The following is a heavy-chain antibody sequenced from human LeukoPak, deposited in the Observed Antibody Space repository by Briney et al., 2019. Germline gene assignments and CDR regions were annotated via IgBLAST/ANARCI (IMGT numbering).Heavy chain of an antibody. J-gene: IGHJ4*02. Sequence: ASVKVSCKASGYTFTGYYLHWVRQGPGQGLEWMGWINTNSGGTNYAQKFQGRVTMTRDTSISTAYMELSRLGSDDTAVYCCARGAYLDVPQYDYVWANNYFDYWGQGTLVTVSS. V-gene: IGHV1-2*02. CDR3: ARGAYLDVPQYDYVWANNYFDY. CDR1: GYTFTGYY. D-gene: IGHD3-16*01. CDR2: INTNSGGT.